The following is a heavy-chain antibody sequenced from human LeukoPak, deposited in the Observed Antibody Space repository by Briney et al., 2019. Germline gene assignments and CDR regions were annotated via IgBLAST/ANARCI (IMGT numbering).Heavy chain of an antibody. CDR3: ARWGGVIPFQH. D-gene: IGHD2/OR15-2a*01. V-gene: IGHV4-34*01. Sequence: SETLSLTCDVSGGSFSGYYWSWVRQPPGQGLEWIGEINHSGSTNYNPSLKSRVTISVDTSKNQFSLKLSSVTAADTAVYYCARWGGVIPFQHWGQGTLVTVSS. CDR2: INHSGST. J-gene: IGHJ1*01. CDR1: GGSFSGYY.